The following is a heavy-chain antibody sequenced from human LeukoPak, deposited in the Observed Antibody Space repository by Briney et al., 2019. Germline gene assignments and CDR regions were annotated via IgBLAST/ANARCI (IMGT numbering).Heavy chain of an antibody. Sequence: SQTLSLTCTVSGGSISSGGYYWSWIRQPPGKGLEWIGYIYHSGSTYYNPSLKGRVTISVDRSKNQFSLKLSSVTAADTAVYYCARLPTGGGWVDYWGQGTLVTVSS. CDR2: IYHSGST. CDR1: GGSISSGGYY. J-gene: IGHJ4*02. CDR3: ARLPTGGGWVDY. V-gene: IGHV4-30-2*01. D-gene: IGHD3-16*01.